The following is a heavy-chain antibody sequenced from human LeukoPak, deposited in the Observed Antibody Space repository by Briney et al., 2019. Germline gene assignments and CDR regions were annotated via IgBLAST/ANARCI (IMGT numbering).Heavy chain of an antibody. CDR2: IYGYNGNT. J-gene: IGHJ4*02. CDR3: ALGDILTGYWAEYFVY. CDR1: GYTFTTYG. D-gene: IGHD3-9*01. V-gene: IGHV1-18*01. Sequence: ASVKVSCMTSGYTFTTYGLTWVRQAPGQGLEWMGWIYGYNGNTNYEPKFQDRVTMTTDTSTKTAYMELKNLRSDDTAMYYCALGDILTGYWAEYFVYWGQGTLITVSS.